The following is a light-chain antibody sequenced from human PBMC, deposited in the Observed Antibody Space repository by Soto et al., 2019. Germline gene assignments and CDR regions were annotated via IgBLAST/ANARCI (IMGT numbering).Light chain of an antibody. Sequence: DIQLTQSPSSLSASVGDKVTITCRASQSIRSYLNWVQQKPGKAPKLLIYDASSLQTGVPSRFSGSGSGTDFSLTISSLQPEDFATYYCQQSYSTPPWTFGQGTMVDI. CDR2: DAS. J-gene: IGKJ1*01. CDR1: QSIRSY. V-gene: IGKV1-39*01. CDR3: QQSYSTPPWT.